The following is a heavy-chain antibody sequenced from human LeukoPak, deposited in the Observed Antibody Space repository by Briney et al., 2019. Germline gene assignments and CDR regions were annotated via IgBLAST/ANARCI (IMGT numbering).Heavy chain of an antibody. Sequence: KTSETLSLTCAVSGGSISSSNWWSWVRQPPGKGLEWIGEIYHSGSTNYNPSLKSRVTISVDKSKNQFSLKLTSVTAADTAVYYCASRSRDTMIVGFDYWGQGTLVTVSS. V-gene: IGHV4-4*02. CDR1: GGSISSSNW. CDR3: ASRSRDTMIVGFDY. CDR2: IYHSGST. J-gene: IGHJ4*02. D-gene: IGHD3-22*01.